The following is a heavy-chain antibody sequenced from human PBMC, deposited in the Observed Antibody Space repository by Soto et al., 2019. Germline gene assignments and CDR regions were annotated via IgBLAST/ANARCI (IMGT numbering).Heavy chain of an antibody. V-gene: IGHV3-23*01. CDR1: GFTFSSYA. J-gene: IGHJ6*02. CDR2: ISGSGGST. D-gene: IGHD2-2*01. CDR3: ANEPAAMHMRDYYYGMDV. Sequence: GGSLRLSCAASGFTFSSYAMSWVRQAPGKGLEWVSAISGSGGSTYYADSVKGRFTISRDNSKNTLYLQMNSLRAEDTAVYYCANEPAAMHMRDYYYGMDVWGQGTTVTVSS.